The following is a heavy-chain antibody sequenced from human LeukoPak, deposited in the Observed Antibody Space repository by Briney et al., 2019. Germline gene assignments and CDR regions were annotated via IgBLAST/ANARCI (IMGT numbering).Heavy chain of an antibody. Sequence: PGGSLRLSCAASGFSFSRYGMKWVRQAPGKGLEWLSYIRSSDSTTYYADSVKGRFTISRDNAKNSPYPQMDSLRVEDTAVYYCAKRADSSAHSFDYWGQGTLVTVSS. CDR3: AKRADSSAHSFDY. J-gene: IGHJ4*02. V-gene: IGHV3-48*04. CDR2: IRSSDSTT. D-gene: IGHD3-22*01. CDR1: GFSFSRYG.